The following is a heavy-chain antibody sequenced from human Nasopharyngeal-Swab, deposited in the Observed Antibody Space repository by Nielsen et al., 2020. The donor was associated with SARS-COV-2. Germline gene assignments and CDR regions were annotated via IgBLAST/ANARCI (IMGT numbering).Heavy chain of an antibody. D-gene: IGHD4-17*01. CDR2: IRWNSGSI. CDR3: AKLPVHYGDYDYFDY. V-gene: IGHV3-9*01. Sequence: SLKISCAASGFTFDDYAMHWVRQAPGKGLEWVSGIRWNSGSIGYADSVKGRFTISRDNAKNSLYLQMNSLRAEDTALYYCAKLPVHYGDYDYFDYWGQGTLVTVSS. CDR1: GFTFDDYA. J-gene: IGHJ4*02.